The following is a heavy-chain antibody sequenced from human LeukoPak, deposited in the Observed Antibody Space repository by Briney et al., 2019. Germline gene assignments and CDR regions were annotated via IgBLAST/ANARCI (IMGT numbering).Heavy chain of an antibody. CDR3: ARVDLLTGYYFFDY. V-gene: IGHV1-2*02. CDR1: GYTFTSYG. Sequence: GASVKVSCKASGYTFTSYGISWVRQAPGQGLEWMGWINPNSGGTNYAQKFQGRVTMTRDTSISTAYMELRSLGSDETAVYYCARVDLLTGYYFFDYWGQGTLVTVSS. J-gene: IGHJ4*02. D-gene: IGHD3-9*01. CDR2: INPNSGGT.